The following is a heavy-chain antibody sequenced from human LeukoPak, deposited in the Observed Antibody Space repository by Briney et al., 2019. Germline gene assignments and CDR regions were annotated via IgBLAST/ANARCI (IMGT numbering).Heavy chain of an antibody. CDR3: ARVDRPWKPTVFVKYYYYYMDV. CDR2: INPNSGGT. CDR1: GYTFTGYY. Sequence: ASVKVSCKASGYTFTGYYMHWVRQAPGQGLEWMGWINPNSGGTNYAQKFQDRVTMTRDTSISTAYMELSRLRSDDTAVYYCARVDRPWKPTVFVKYYYYYMDVWGKGTTVTVSS. J-gene: IGHJ6*03. D-gene: IGHD3-10*02. V-gene: IGHV1-2*02.